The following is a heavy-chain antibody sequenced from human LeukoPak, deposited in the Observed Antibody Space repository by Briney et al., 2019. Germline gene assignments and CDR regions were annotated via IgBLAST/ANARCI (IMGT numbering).Heavy chain of an antibody. J-gene: IGHJ6*03. CDR1: GGSISSGSYY. D-gene: IGHD3-3*01. Sequence: PSETLSLTCTVSGGSISSGSYYWSWIRQPAGKGLEWIGRIYTSGSTNYNPSLKSRVTISVDTSKNQFSLKLSSVTAADTAVYNCASDNYDFWSGYPRLGYYYYYMDVWGKGTTVTVSS. V-gene: IGHV4-61*02. CDR2: IYTSGST. CDR3: ASDNYDFWSGYPRLGYYYYYMDV.